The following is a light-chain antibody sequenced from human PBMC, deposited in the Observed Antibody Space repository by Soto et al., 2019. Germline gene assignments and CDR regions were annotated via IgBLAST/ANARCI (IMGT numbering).Light chain of an antibody. CDR1: QSVSSN. CDR2: GAS. Sequence: EIVMTQSPATLSVSPGERATISCRASQSVSSNLAWYQQKPGQAPRLLIYGASTRATGIPARFSGSGSGTEFTLTISSLQSEDFEVYYCQQYHNWPLITFGQGTRLEIK. J-gene: IGKJ5*01. V-gene: IGKV3-15*01. CDR3: QQYHNWPLIT.